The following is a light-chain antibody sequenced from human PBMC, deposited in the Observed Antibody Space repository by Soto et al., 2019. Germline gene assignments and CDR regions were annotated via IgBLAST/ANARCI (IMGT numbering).Light chain of an antibody. V-gene: IGKV1-33*01. J-gene: IGKJ4*01. Sequence: DIQMTQSPSSLSASVGDRVTITCQASQDISKYLNWYQQKPGKAPKLLIYYASNLETGVPSRFSGNGSGTDFTFTISSLQPEDIATYYCQQYDNLPLTFRGGTKVEIK. CDR3: QQYDNLPLT. CDR1: QDISKY. CDR2: YAS.